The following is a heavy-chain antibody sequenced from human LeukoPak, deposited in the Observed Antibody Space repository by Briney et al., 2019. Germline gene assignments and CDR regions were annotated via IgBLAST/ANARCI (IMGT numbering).Heavy chain of an antibody. V-gene: IGHV4-39*01. CDR2: IYYSGST. Sequence: PSETLSLTCTVSGGSISSSSYYWGWIRQPPGKGLEWIGSIYYSGSTYYNPSLKSRVTISVDTSKNQLSLKLSSVTAADTAVYYCASPFAYYYDSSGEPWGQGTLVTVSS. J-gene: IGHJ5*02. CDR3: ASPFAYYYDSSGEP. D-gene: IGHD3-22*01. CDR1: GGSISSSSYY.